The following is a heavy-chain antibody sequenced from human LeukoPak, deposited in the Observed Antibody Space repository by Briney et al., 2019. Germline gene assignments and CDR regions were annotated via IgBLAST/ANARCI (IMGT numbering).Heavy chain of an antibody. Sequence: TGGSLRLSCAASGFTFSSYGMSWVRQAPGKGLEWVSAISGSGGSTYYADSVKGRFTISRDNSKNTLYLQMNSLRAEDTAVYYCARDRLYYFDYWGQGTLVTVSS. CDR1: GFTFSSYG. J-gene: IGHJ4*02. CDR2: ISGSGGST. V-gene: IGHV3-23*01. CDR3: ARDRLYYFDY.